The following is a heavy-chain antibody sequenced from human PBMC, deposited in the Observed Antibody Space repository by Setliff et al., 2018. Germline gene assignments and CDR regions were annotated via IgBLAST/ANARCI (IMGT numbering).Heavy chain of an antibody. CDR3: ARRSHPNVFSGIIQGGGWWYYYYMDV. CDR1: GGTFNTYG. V-gene: IGHV1-69*10. CDR2: IIPGLGIL. D-gene: IGHD2-15*01. Sequence: SVKVSCKASGGTFNTYGIPWVRQAPAQGLEWMGGIIPGLGILDYAQKFQDRVTITADRSTSTAYMELSSLRSEATAVYYCARRSHPNVFSGIIQGGGWWYYYYMDVWGKGTTVTVSS. J-gene: IGHJ6*03.